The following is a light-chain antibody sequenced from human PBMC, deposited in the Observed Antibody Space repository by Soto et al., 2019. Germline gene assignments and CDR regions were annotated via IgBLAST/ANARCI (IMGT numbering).Light chain of an antibody. V-gene: IGKV1-13*02. CDR1: QAISTS. J-gene: IGKJ4*01. CDR3: QHFTGYPLT. CDR2: GAS. Sequence: AIQLTQSPSSLSPSVGDRVTITCRASQAISTSLAWYQVKPGKAPKLLIYGASTLQGGVPSRFSGSGSGTDFTLTISSLQPEDIATYYCQHFTGYPLTFGGGTKVDIK.